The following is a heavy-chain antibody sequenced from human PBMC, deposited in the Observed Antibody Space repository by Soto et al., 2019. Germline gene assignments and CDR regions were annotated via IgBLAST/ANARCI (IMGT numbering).Heavy chain of an antibody. J-gene: IGHJ4*02. V-gene: IGHV1-46*01. CDR1: GYTFTSYY. D-gene: IGHD5-18*01. CDR3: ARDPPLQLGWDY. CDR2: INPSGGST. Sequence: ASLKVSCKASGYTFTSYYIHWVRQAPGQGLEWMGIINPSGGSTSYAQKFQGRVTMTSDTSTSTVYMELSSLRSEDTAVYYCARDPPLQLGWDYWGPGTLLNVSS.